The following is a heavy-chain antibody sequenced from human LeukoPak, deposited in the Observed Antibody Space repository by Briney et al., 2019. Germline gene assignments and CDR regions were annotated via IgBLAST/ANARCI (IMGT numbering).Heavy chain of an antibody. Sequence: GGSLRLSCAASGFTFSTYSMNWVRQAPGKGLEWVSYINSSSSTIFYADSVKGRFTISRDDAKNSLYLQMNSLRAEDTAVYHCARDWGRNSETPPFDYWGQGTLVTVSS. V-gene: IGHV3-48*04. D-gene: IGHD1/OR15-1a*01. CDR1: GFTFSTYS. CDR3: ARDWGRNSETPPFDY. CDR2: INSSSSTI. J-gene: IGHJ4*02.